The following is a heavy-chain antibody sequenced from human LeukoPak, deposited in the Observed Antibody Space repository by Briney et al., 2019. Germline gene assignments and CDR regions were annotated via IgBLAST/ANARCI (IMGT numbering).Heavy chain of an antibody. CDR3: ARGGYSEAYYYDSSGYYSWSKFDY. CDR1: GYTFTSYA. Sequence: SVKVSCKASGYTFTSYAISWVRQAPGQGLEWMGGIIPIFGTANYAQKFQGRVTITADESTSTAYMELSSLRSEDTAVYYCARGGYSEAYYYDSSGYYSWSKFDYWGQGTLVTVSS. D-gene: IGHD3-22*01. CDR2: IIPIFGTA. V-gene: IGHV1-69*13. J-gene: IGHJ4*02.